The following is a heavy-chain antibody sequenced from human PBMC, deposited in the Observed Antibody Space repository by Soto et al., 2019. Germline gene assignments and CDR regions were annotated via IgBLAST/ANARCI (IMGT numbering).Heavy chain of an antibody. CDR3: AKEEYYDFWSGYYKVPFDY. CDR1: GFTFSSYA. D-gene: IGHD3-3*01. Sequence: PGGSLRLSCAASGFTFSSYAMSWVRQAPGKGLEWVSAISGSGGSTYYADSVKGRFTISRDNSKNTLYLQMNSLRAEDTAVYYCAKEEYYDFWSGYYKVPFDYWGQGTLVTVSS. CDR2: ISGSGGST. V-gene: IGHV3-23*01. J-gene: IGHJ4*02.